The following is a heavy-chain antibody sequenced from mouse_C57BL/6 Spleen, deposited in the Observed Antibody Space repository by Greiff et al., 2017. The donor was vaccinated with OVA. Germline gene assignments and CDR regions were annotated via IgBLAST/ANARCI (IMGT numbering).Heavy chain of an antibody. CDR3: ARGENGNYLAWFAY. D-gene: IGHD2-1*01. CDR1: GYAFSSSW. J-gene: IGHJ3*01. Sequence: QVQLKQSGPELVKPGASVKISCKASGYAFSSSWMNWVKQRPGKGLEWIGRIYPGDGDTNYNGKFKGKATLTADKSSSTAYMQLSSLTSEDSAVYFCARGENGNYLAWFAYWGQGTLVTVSA. CDR2: IYPGDGDT. V-gene: IGHV1-82*01.